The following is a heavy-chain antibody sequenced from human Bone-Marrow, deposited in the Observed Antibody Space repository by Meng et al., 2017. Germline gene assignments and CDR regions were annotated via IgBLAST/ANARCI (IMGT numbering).Heavy chain of an antibody. V-gene: IGHV3-33*01. CDR1: GFTPRSYG. CDR2: IWYDGSNK. CDR3: ARDANHYLDY. Sequence: QVQLVESGGGVVQPGTSLRLSCAASGFTPRSYGMHWVRQAPGKGLEWVAVIWYDGSNKYYGDFVKGRFTISRDYSKNMLYLQMNSLRAEDTAVYYCARDANHYLDYWGQGTLVTVSS. J-gene: IGHJ4*02.